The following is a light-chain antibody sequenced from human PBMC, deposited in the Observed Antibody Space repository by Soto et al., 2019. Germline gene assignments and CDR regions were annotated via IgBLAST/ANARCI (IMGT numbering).Light chain of an antibody. J-gene: IGLJ3*02. V-gene: IGLV2-11*01. CDR3: CSYAGSYTLWV. CDR1: SSDVGDYNY. Sequence: QSALTQPRSVSGSPGQSVTISCTGTSSDVGDYNYVSWYQQHPGKAPKLMIYDVNKRPSGVPDRFSGSKSGNMASLTISGLQAEDEADYYCCSYAGSYTLWVFGGGTKLTVL. CDR2: DVN.